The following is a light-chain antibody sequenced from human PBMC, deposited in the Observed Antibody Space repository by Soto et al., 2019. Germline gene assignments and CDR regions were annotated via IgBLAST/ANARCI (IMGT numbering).Light chain of an antibody. CDR3: GAWDAGLSAYV. Sequence: QSVLTQPPSVSAAPGQKVTISCAGSGSNVGNHYGSSYQQLPGTAPKLLIYDDNKRPSGIPARFSGSKSATSAALGITALQTGDEADYYCGAWDAGLSAYVFGPGTKLTVL. CDR2: DDN. V-gene: IGLV1-51*01. J-gene: IGLJ1*01. CDR1: GSNVGNHY.